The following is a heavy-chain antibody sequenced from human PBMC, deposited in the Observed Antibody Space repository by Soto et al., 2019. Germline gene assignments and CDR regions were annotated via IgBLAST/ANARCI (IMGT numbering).Heavy chain of an antibody. J-gene: IGHJ5*02. D-gene: IGHD1-26*01. CDR3: AREGFFREARWFDP. V-gene: IGHV4-30-4*02. CDR1: GGSISSGDYY. Sequence: SETLSLTCTVSGGSISSGDYYWGWIRQPQGKGLEWIGYIYYSGSTYYNPSLKSRVTISEDTSENQLSLKLSSVTAADAAVYYCAREGFFREARWFDPWGQGTLVTVSS. CDR2: IYYSGST.